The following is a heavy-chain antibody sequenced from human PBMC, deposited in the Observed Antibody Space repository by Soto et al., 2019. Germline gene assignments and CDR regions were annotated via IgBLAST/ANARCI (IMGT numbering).Heavy chain of an antibody. CDR1: GGSISSYY. CDR2: IYYSGST. D-gene: IGHD6-19*01. V-gene: IGHV4-59*08. CDR3: ARLGAVGHYYYYMDV. J-gene: IGHJ6*03. Sequence: SETLSLTCTVSGGSISSYYWSWIRQPPGKGLEWIGYIYYSGSTNYNPSLKSRVTISVDTSKNQFSLKLSSVTAADTAVYYCARLGAVGHYYYYMDVWGKGTTVTVSS.